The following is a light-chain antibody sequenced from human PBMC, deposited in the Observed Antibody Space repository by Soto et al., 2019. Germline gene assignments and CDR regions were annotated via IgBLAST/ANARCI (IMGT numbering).Light chain of an antibody. CDR3: QQSYISPYT. CDR2: AAS. V-gene: IGKV1-39*01. CDR1: ESIANY. Sequence: DIQMTQSPSSLSISVGDRVTITCRASESIANYLNWYQQKPGKAPNLLIYAASDLQSGVPSRFSGRGSGTDFTLTISSLQTADFATYFCQQSYISPYTFGQGTKLDI. J-gene: IGKJ2*01.